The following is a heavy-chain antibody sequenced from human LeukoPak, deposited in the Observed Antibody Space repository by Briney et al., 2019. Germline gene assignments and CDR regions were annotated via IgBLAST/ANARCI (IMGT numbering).Heavy chain of an antibody. CDR3: ARSSITMVRGVIKSTTSWYHYYNMDV. J-gene: IGHJ6*03. CDR2: ISGSSTYI. CDR1: GFTFSSYS. V-gene: IGHV3-21*01. D-gene: IGHD3-10*01. Sequence: GGSLRLSCAASGFTFSSYSMNWVRQAPGKGLEWVSSISGSSTYIYYADSVKGRFTISRDNAKNSLYLQMNSLRAEDTAVYYCARSSITMVRGVIKSTTSWYHYYNMDVWGKGTTVTVSS.